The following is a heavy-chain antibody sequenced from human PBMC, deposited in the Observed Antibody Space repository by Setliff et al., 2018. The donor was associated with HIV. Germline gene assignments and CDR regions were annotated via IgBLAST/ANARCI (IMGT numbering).Heavy chain of an antibody. D-gene: IGHD3-10*01. V-gene: IGHV1-8*02. CDR2: MNPKSGNT. CDR3: AMAPMVRGVFDY. CDR1: GYTFTNSD. J-gene: IGHJ4*02. Sequence: ASVKVSCKTSGYTFTNSDINWVRQAPGQGLEWMGWMNPKSGNTGYAQRFQGRVTMTRNTSISTAYMELSSLRSEDTAVYYCAMAPMVRGVFDYWGQGTLVTVSS.